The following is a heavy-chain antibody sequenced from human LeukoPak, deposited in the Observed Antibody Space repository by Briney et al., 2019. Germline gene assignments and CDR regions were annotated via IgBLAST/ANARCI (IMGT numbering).Heavy chain of an antibody. Sequence: GGSLRLSCAASGFTFSSYAMSWVRQAPGKGLEWVSAISGSGGSTYYADSVKGRFTISRDNSKNTLYLQMNSLRAEDTAVYYCARASLITMIVVVTAFDIWGQGTMVTVSS. J-gene: IGHJ3*02. V-gene: IGHV3-23*01. D-gene: IGHD3-22*01. CDR1: GFTFSSYA. CDR2: ISGSGGST. CDR3: ARASLITMIVVVTAFDI.